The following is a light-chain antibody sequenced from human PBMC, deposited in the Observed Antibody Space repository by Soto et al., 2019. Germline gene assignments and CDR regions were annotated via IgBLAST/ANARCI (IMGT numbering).Light chain of an antibody. CDR3: QQYNDWPLT. Sequence: EIVMTQSPVTLSVSPGERVSLSCRASQSVSSNLAWYQQKPGQAPSLLIYGAFTRATGIPARFSGTGSGTEFTLTISSLQSEDFALYYCQQYNDWPLTFGQGPRW. CDR1: QSVSSN. CDR2: GAF. J-gene: IGKJ1*01. V-gene: IGKV3-15*01.